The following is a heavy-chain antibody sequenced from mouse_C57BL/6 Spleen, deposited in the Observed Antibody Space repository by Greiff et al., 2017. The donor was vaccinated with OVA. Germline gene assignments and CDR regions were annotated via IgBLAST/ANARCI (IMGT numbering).Heavy chain of an antibody. CDR1: GYAFSSSW. CDR3: ARNYDYDEVWVAY. J-gene: IGHJ3*01. CDR2: IYPGDGDT. Sequence: QVQLQQSGPELVKPGASVKISCKASGYAFSSSWMNWVKQRPGKGLEWIGRIYPGDGDTNYNGKFKGKATLTADKSSSTAYMQLSSLTSEDSAVYFCARNYDYDEVWVAYWGQGTLVTVSA. V-gene: IGHV1-82*01. D-gene: IGHD2-4*01.